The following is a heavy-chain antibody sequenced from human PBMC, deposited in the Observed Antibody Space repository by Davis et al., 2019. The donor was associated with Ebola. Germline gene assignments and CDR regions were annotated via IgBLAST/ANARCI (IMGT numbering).Heavy chain of an antibody. Sequence: PSETLSLTCAVSRGSMSGVDYHWTWIRQPPGKGLEWIGHIYNSGYTFYSPSLKSRLSMSINTSENRFSLKLNSVTAADTAVYYCARDWVGYYYQYWGPGALVTVSS. CDR3: ARDWVGYYYQY. D-gene: IGHD3-22*01. CDR2: IYNSGYT. V-gene: IGHV4-30-4*01. CDR1: RGSMSGVDYH. J-gene: IGHJ4*02.